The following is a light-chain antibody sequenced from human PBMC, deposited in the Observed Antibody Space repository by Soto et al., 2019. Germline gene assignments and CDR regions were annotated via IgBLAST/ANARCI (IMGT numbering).Light chain of an antibody. CDR3: QKYDSVPWS. Sequence: ENVLTQSPATLSLSPGERATLSCRASQRVGSYFAWYQQKAGQTPRLLIYDISSRATGIPARFSGRGSGTDFALTISSLEPEDVATYFCQKYDSVPWSFGQGTRVEI. V-gene: IGKV3-11*01. CDR2: DIS. J-gene: IGKJ1*01. CDR1: QRVGSY.